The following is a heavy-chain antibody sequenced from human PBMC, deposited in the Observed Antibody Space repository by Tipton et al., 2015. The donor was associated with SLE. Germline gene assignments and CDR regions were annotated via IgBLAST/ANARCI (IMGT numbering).Heavy chain of an antibody. J-gene: IGHJ5*02. Sequence: QLVQSGGGVVQPGRSLRLSCAASGFTFSSYDMHWVRQAPGKGLEWVSYISSSGTIIYYADSVKGRFTVSRDSDSLYLQMNSLRVEDTAVYFCAGDDYASGITWGQGTLVTVSS. D-gene: IGHD3-10*01. V-gene: IGHV3-48*03. CDR1: GFTFSSYD. CDR3: AGDDYASGIT. CDR2: ISSSGTII.